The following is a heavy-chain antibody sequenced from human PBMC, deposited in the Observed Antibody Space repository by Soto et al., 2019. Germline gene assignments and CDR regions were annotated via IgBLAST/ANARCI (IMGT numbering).Heavy chain of an antibody. D-gene: IGHD6-13*01. CDR2: IYPGDHEA. CDR3: ARGPSSSPYFDY. V-gene: IGHV5-51*01. Sequence: GESLKISCQCSGYTFSNFWIGWVRQLPGKGLEWMGIIYPGDHEARYGPSFHGKVTISADKSINTAYLQWNSLEASDTAFYFCARGPSSSPYFDYWGQGALVTVSS. J-gene: IGHJ4*02. CDR1: GYTFSNFW.